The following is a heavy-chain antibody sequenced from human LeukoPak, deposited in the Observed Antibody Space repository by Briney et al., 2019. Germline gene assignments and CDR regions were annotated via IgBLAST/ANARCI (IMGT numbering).Heavy chain of an antibody. D-gene: IGHD3-22*01. J-gene: IGHJ1*01. Sequence: ASVKVSCKASGYTFTSYYMHWVRQAPGQGFEWMGIINPSGGSTSYAQKFQGRVTMTRDTSTSTVYMELSSLRSEDTAVYYCARDPSPDSSGFRADYFQHWGQGTLVTVSS. V-gene: IGHV1-46*01. CDR2: INPSGGST. CDR3: ARDPSPDSSGFRADYFQH. CDR1: GYTFTSYY.